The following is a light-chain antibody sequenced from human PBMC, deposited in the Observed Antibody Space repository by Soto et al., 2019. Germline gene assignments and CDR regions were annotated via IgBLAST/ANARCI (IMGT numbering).Light chain of an antibody. V-gene: IGKV3-15*01. Sequence: EIVMTQSPVTLSASPGESATLSCRASQSVDNNVAWYQQKPGQAPRLLIVGSFARTTGIPTRFSGSGPGSEFTLTISGLQSEDFAVYYCQQYKDRPPITFGQGTRLEIK. CDR1: QSVDNN. J-gene: IGKJ5*01. CDR2: GSF. CDR3: QQYKDRPPIT.